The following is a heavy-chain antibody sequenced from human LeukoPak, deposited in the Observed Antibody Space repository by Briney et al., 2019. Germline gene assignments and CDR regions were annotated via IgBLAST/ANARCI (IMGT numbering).Heavy chain of an antibody. V-gene: IGHV3-48*01. CDR3: ARDPYCSSTSCPDAFDI. D-gene: IGHD2-2*01. J-gene: IGHJ3*02. CDR2: ISSSSSTI. Sequence: GGSLRLPCAASGFTFSSYSMNWVRQAPGKGLEWVSYISSSSSTIYYADSVKGRFTISRDNAKNSLYLQMNSLRAEDTAVYYCARDPYCSSTSCPDAFDIWGQGTMVTVSS. CDR1: GFTFSSYS.